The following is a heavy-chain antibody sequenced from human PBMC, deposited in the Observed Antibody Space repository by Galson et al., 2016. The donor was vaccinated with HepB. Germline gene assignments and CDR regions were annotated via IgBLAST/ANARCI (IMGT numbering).Heavy chain of an antibody. V-gene: IGHV1-69*13. CDR2: IIPIFGTP. D-gene: IGHD4-17*01. J-gene: IGHJ4*02. CDR3: ARDPLYGDYGPVDY. CDR1: GDTFSSYP. Sequence: SVKVSCKASGDTFSSYPITWVRQAPGQGLEWMGGIIPIFGTPKYAQKFQGRVTITADESTSTAHMELSSLRSEDTAVYYCARDPLYGDYGPVDYWGQGTLVTVSS.